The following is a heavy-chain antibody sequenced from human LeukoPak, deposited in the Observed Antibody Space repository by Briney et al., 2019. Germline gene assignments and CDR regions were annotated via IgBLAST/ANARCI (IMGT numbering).Heavy chain of an antibody. CDR2: IKQDGSEK. J-gene: IGHJ4*02. CDR1: GFTFSSYW. Sequence: GGSLRLSCAASGFTFSSYWMSWVRQAPGKGLEWVANIKQDGSEKYYVDSVKGRFTISRDNAKNSLYLQMNSLRAEDTAVYYCARDRGYSSFLTDYWGRGTLVTVSS. V-gene: IGHV3-7*03. CDR3: ARDRGYSSFLTDY. D-gene: IGHD6-13*01.